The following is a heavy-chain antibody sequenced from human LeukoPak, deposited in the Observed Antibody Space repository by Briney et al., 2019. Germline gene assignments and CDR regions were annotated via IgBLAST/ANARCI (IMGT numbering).Heavy chain of an antibody. Sequence: ASVKVSCKASGYTFTGYYMHWVRQAPGQGLEWMGIVNPSGGSTSYAQNFQGRVTMTWDTSTSTVYMELSSLRSEDTAVYYCARTYGGSPFDYWGQGTLVTVSS. D-gene: IGHD4-23*01. V-gene: IGHV1-46*01. CDR3: ARTYGGSPFDY. CDR2: VNPSGGST. J-gene: IGHJ4*02. CDR1: GYTFTGYY.